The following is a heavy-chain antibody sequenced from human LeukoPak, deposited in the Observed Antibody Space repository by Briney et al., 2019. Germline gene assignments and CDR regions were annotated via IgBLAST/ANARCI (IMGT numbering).Heavy chain of an antibody. V-gene: IGHV5-51*01. CDR1: GYNFSNYW. CDR3: AKIDRTYCSRSSCYALDS. CDR2: IYPGDSDT. J-gene: IGHJ4*02. Sequence: GEALEISCKGSGYNFSNYWIGWVRQMPGKGLEWMGIIYPGDSDTRYSSSFQGQVTISADKSISTAYLQWSSLKASDTAMYYCAKIDRTYCSRSSCYALDSWGQGTLVTVSS. D-gene: IGHD2-2*01.